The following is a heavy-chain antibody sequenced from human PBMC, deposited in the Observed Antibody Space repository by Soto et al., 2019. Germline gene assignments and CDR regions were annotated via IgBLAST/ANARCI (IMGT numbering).Heavy chain of an antibody. CDR3: VKDERLDAVGVAAAISYYSYGMDV. Sequence: EMQLVESGGGLVQPGGSLRLSCTPSGFTFSAYWMHWVRQAPGKGLVWVSSINSDGNNTNYADSVKGRFTLSRDNAKNILYLQMSGLRVEDTAVYYCVKDERLDAVGVAAAISYYSYGMDVWGQGTTVTVSS. V-gene: IGHV3-74*01. D-gene: IGHD2-2*02. CDR2: INSDGNNT. CDR1: GFTFSAYW. J-gene: IGHJ6*02.